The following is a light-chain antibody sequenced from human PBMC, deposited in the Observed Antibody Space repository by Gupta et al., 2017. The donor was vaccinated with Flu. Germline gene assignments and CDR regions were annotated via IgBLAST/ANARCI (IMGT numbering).Light chain of an antibody. CDR3: QQYDSLPT. Sequence: SPSSLSASVGDRVTITCQASQDVSNHLNWYQQKPGKAPKLLIYDASNLETGVPSRFSGSRSGTDFSFTITSLQAEEIGTYYCQQYDSLPTFGHGTKVEIK. CDR1: QDVSNH. CDR2: DAS. V-gene: IGKV1-33*01. J-gene: IGKJ1*01.